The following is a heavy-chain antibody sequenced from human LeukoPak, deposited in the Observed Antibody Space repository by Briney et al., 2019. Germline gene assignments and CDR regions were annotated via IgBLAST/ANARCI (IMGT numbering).Heavy chain of an antibody. CDR2: INTKTGNP. J-gene: IGHJ4*02. CDR3: ARDALAGRVVGEGLLDH. V-gene: IGHV7-4-1*02. D-gene: IGHD6-19*01. Sequence: ASVTVSCKASGYALTTYSMNWVRQAPGQGLEWMGWINTKTGNPTYAQGFRGRFVFSLDTSVNTAYLQISSLKAEDTAVYYCARDALAGRVVGEGLLDHWGQGTLVTVSS. CDR1: GYALTTYS.